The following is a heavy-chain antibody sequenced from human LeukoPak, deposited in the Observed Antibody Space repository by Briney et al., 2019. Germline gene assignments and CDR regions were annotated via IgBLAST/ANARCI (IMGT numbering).Heavy chain of an antibody. CDR3: ATGIHCSSTSCYDSGYYYYGMDV. Sequence: SETLSLTCAVSGGSISSGGYSWSWIRQPPGRGLEWIGYIYHSGSTYYNPSLKSRVTISVDRSKNQFSLKLSSVTAADTAVYYCATGIHCSSTSCYDSGYYYYGMDVWGQGTTVTVSS. J-gene: IGHJ6*02. D-gene: IGHD2-2*01. V-gene: IGHV4-30-2*01. CDR2: IYHSGST. CDR1: GGSISSGGYS.